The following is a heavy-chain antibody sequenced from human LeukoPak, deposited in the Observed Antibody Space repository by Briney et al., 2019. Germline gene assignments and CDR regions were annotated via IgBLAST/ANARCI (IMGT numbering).Heavy chain of an antibody. J-gene: IGHJ4*02. CDR2: IIPILGIA. CDR1: GGTFSSYA. Sequence: GSSVKVSCKASGGTFSSYAISWVRQAPGQGLEWMGRIIPILGIANYAQKFQGRVTITADKSTSTAYMELSSLRSEDTAVYYCARDRGYYGSGSYYNASRLFDYWGQGTLVTVSS. V-gene: IGHV1-69*04. CDR3: ARDRGYYGSGSYYNASRLFDY. D-gene: IGHD3-10*01.